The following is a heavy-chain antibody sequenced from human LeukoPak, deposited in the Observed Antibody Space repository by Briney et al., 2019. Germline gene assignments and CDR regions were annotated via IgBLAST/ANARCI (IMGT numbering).Heavy chain of an antibody. CDR1: GFTFSSFW. CDR2: ISSIGGST. V-gene: IGHV3-64D*09. Sequence: GGSLRLSCAASGFTFSSFWMSWVRQAPGKGLEYVSTISSIGGSTYHADPVKGRFTISRDNSKNTLYLQMSSLRTEDTAVYFCVKTTTVALDYWGQGTLVTVSS. CDR3: VKTTTVALDY. J-gene: IGHJ4*02. D-gene: IGHD4-23*01.